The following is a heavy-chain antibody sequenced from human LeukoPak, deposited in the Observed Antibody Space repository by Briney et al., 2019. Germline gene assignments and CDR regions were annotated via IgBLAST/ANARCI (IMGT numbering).Heavy chain of an antibody. D-gene: IGHD6-19*01. CDR2: ITGGGVAT. V-gene: IGHV3-23*01. CDR1: GFTFRSFA. CDR3: AKPATSGWYVGY. Sequence: PGGSLRLSCAASGFTFRSFALTCVRQTPEKGLEWVASITGGGVATHYASSVKGRFTISRDNSKNMVYLQMNSLRAEDTAVYYCAKPATSGWYVGYWGQGTLVTVSS. J-gene: IGHJ4*02.